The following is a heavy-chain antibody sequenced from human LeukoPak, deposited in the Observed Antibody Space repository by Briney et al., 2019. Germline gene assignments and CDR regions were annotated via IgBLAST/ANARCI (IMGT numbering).Heavy chain of an antibody. D-gene: IGHD3-10*01. V-gene: IGHV1-8*02. Sequence: ASVKVSCKASGGTFSSYAISWVRQAPGQGLEWMGWMNPNSGNTGYAQKFQGRVTMTRNTSISTAYMELSSLRSEDTAVYYCAKALHYYGSGSYYNVWGQGTLVTVSS. CDR3: AKALHYYGSGSYYNV. J-gene: IGHJ4*02. CDR1: GGTFSSYA. CDR2: MNPNSGNT.